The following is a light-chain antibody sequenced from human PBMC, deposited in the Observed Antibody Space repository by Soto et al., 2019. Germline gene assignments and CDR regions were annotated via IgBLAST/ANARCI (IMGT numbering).Light chain of an antibody. CDR1: SSDVGAYNY. V-gene: IGLV2-14*03. Sequence: QSVLTQPTSVSGSPGQSITISCTGTSSDVGAYNYVSWYQQHPGKAPKLMIYDVYDWPSGVSYRFSGSKSGNTASLTISGLQGEDEADYYCSSYTISRTYIFGTGTKVTVL. CDR3: SSYTISRTYI. CDR2: DVY. J-gene: IGLJ1*01.